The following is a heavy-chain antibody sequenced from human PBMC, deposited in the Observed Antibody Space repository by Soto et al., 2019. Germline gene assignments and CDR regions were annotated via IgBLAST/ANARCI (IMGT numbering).Heavy chain of an antibody. V-gene: IGHV3-48*02. J-gene: IGHJ4*02. CDR3: ARDGKGAAYTNGPYYFDY. Sequence: PGGSLRLSCEASGFPFSFYSMNWVRQAPGKGLEWIAYITPTSRAINYADSVRGRFTISRDGARVFLDMNSLGEEDTAVYYCARDGKGAAYTNGPYYFDYSGQGALVPVSS. CDR2: ITPTSRAI. CDR1: GFPFSFYS. D-gene: IGHD5-18*01.